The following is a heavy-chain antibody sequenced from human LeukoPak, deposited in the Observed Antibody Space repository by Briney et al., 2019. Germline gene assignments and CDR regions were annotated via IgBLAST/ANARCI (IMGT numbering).Heavy chain of an antibody. Sequence: SETLSLTCAVSGYSISSGYYWGWIRQPPGEGLEWIGSIYHSGSTYYNPSLKSRVTISVDTSKNQFSLKLSSVTAADTAVYYCARTGLPAAFDYWGQGTLVTVSS. V-gene: IGHV4-38-2*01. CDR3: ARTGLPAAFDY. J-gene: IGHJ4*02. CDR1: GYSISSGYY. D-gene: IGHD2-15*01. CDR2: IYHSGST.